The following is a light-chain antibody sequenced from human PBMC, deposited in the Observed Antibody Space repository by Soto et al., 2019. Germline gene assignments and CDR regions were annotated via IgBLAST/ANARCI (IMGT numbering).Light chain of an antibody. V-gene: IGLV2-8*01. CDR3: SSYTGARHFYV. Sequence: QSVLTQPPSASGSPGQSVSISCTGTGSDVGTYNFVSWYQQHPGKAPKLLIYEVTKRPSGVPDRFSGSKSGNTASLTVSGLQAEDEAEYFCSSYTGARHFYVSGPGTKVTVL. CDR2: EVT. CDR1: GSDVGTYNF. J-gene: IGLJ1*01.